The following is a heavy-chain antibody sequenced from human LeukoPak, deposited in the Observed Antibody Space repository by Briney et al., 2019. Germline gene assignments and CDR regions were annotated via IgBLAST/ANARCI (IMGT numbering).Heavy chain of an antibody. Sequence: PSETLSLTCAVSGGSITTTNWWSWVRQPPGKGLEWIGYIYYSGNTYYNPSLKGRVTISVDTSKNQFSLKLSSVTAADTAVYYCARGHDLHYYGSGSWWFDPWGQGTLVTVSS. CDR1: GGSITTTNW. CDR2: IYYSGNT. D-gene: IGHD3-10*01. CDR3: ARGHDLHYYGSGSWWFDP. V-gene: IGHV4-4*02. J-gene: IGHJ5*02.